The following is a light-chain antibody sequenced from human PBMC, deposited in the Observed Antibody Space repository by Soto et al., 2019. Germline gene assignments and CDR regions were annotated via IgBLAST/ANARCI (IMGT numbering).Light chain of an antibody. CDR1: SSNIGSNT. CDR3: ASWDDSRKGVV. V-gene: IGLV1-44*01. J-gene: IGLJ2*01. Sequence: QSVLTQPPSASGTPGQRVTISCSGSSSNIGSNTVTWYHHLPGTAPKLLIYSNDQRPSGVPDRFSGSKSGTSAALAISGLQSEDEADYYCASWDDSRKGVVFGGGTKVTVL. CDR2: SND.